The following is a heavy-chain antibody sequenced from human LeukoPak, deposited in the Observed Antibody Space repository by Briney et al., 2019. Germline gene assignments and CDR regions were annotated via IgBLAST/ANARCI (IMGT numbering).Heavy chain of an antibody. CDR1: GGSISSYY. CDR3: ARVPRDIVVVVAAIPPYDY. J-gene: IGHJ4*02. Sequence: SETLSLTCTVSGGSISSYYWSWIRQPPGKGLEWIGYIYYSGSTNYNPSLKSRVTISVDTSKNQFSLKLSSVTAADTAVYYCARVPRDIVVVVAAIPPYDYWGQGTLVTVSS. V-gene: IGHV4-59*01. D-gene: IGHD2-15*01. CDR2: IYYSGST.